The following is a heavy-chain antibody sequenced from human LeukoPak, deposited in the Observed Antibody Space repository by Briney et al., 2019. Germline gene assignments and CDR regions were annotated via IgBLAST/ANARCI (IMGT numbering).Heavy chain of an antibody. D-gene: IGHD1-26*01. CDR2: VDPEGGET. Sequence: ASVKLSCKVSGYTFTDYYMHWVQQAPGKGLEWMGLVDPEGGETIYAEKFQGRVTITADTSTDTAYMELSSLRSEDTAVYYCATSGSYYGGAFDIWGQGTMVTVSS. J-gene: IGHJ3*02. CDR1: GYTFTDYY. V-gene: IGHV1-69-2*01. CDR3: ATSGSYYGGAFDI.